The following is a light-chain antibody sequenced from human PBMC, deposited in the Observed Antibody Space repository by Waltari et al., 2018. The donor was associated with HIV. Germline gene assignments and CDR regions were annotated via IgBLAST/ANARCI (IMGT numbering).Light chain of an antibody. CDR2: RNN. CDR3: AAWDDSLSGGV. Sequence: QSVLTQPPSASGTPGQRVTISCSGSSSNIGSTYVYWYQQLPGTAPKLLIYRNNQRPSGVPDLFSCSKSGTSASLAISGLRSEDEADYYCAAWDDSLSGGVFGGGTKLTVL. CDR1: SSNIGSTY. V-gene: IGLV1-47*01. J-gene: IGLJ3*02.